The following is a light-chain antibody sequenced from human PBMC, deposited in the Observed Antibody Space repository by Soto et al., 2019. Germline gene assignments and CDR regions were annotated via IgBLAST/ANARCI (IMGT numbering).Light chain of an antibody. Sequence: QSVLTQPPSASGSPGQSVTISCTGTSSDVGGYNYVSWYQQHPGKAPKLMIYEVSKRPSGVPDRFSGSKSGNTASLTVPGLQAEDEADYYCSSYAGSNIPVVFGGGTKLTVL. CDR2: EVS. CDR1: SSDVGGYNY. J-gene: IGLJ2*01. V-gene: IGLV2-8*01. CDR3: SSYAGSNIPVV.